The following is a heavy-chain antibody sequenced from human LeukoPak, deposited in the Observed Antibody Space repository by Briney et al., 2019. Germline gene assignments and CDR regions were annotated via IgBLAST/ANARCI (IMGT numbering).Heavy chain of an antibody. D-gene: IGHD4-23*01. V-gene: IGHV3-66*01. CDR2: IYSGGST. J-gene: IGHJ4*02. CDR1: GFTVSSNY. CDR3: AREQRGPGGYFDY. Sequence: GGSLRLSCAASGFTVSSNYMSWVRQAPGKGLEWVSVIYSGGSTYYADSVKGRFTISRDNSKNTLYLQMNSLRAGDTAVYYCAREQRGPGGYFDYWGQGTLVTVSS.